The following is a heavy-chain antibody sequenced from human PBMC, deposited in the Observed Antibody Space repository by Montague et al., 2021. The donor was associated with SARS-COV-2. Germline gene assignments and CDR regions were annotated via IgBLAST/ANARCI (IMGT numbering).Heavy chain of an antibody. CDR1: GDSVSSNSAT. J-gene: IGHJ6*02. Sequence: CAISGDSVSSNSATWNWVRQSPSRGLEWLGRTYYRSKWYNDYAVSVRGRVTINPDTSKNQFSLQLNSVTPEDTAIYYCTSGREGNYKVMDVWGRGTTVTVSS. V-gene: IGHV6-1*01. D-gene: IGHD3-10*01. CDR3: TSGREGNYKVMDV. CDR2: TYYRSKWYN.